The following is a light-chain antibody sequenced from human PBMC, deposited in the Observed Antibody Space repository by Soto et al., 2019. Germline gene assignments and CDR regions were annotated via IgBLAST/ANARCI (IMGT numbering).Light chain of an antibody. CDR1: QDINKW. CDR3: QQLNSYLIT. CDR2: TAS. Sequence: DIQMTQSPSSVSASVGDRVTITCRASQDINKWLAWYQQKPGLAPNLVIYTASRLHGGGPSRFSGSASGTEFTLTISSLQPEDFATYYCQQLNSYLITFGQGTRLEIK. V-gene: IGKV1-12*01. J-gene: IGKJ5*01.